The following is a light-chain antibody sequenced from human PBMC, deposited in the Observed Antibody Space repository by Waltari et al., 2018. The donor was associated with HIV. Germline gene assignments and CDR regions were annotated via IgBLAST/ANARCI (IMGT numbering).Light chain of an antibody. J-gene: IGLJ3*02. Sequence: GQSITISCTGTSSDVGGYNYVSWYQQHPGEAPKLIIYDVNKRPSGVSNRFSGSKSGNTASLTISGLQAEDEADYSCCSFAGSSAFRVFGGGTTLTVL. CDR3: CSFAGSSAFRV. CDR2: DVN. V-gene: IGLV2-23*02. CDR1: SSDVGGYNY.